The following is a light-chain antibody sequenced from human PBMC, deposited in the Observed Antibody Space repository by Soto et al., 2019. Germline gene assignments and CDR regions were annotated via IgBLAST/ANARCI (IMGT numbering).Light chain of an antibody. CDR3: SSYTTSSTLV. V-gene: IGLV2-14*01. CDR1: SSDVGGYNY. CDR2: DVS. Sequence: SALTQPASVSGSPGQSITISCTGTSSDVGGYNYVSWYQQHPGKAPKLMIYDVSNRPSGVSNRFSGSKSGNTASLTISGLQAEDEADYYCSSYTTSSTLVFGGGTQVTVL. J-gene: IGLJ2*01.